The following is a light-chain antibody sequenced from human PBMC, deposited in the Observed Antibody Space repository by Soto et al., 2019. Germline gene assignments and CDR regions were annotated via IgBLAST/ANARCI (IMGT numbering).Light chain of an antibody. J-gene: IGKJ1*01. CDR2: DVS. V-gene: IGKV1-5*01. CDR3: QQYNSYSTWT. Sequence: DIQMTQSPSTLSASVGDRVTITCRASQSISPWLAWYQQKPGKAPKLLIYDVSSLQSGVPSRFSGSGSGTEFTLTISSLQPDDFATYYCQQYNSYSTWTFGQGTKVDIK. CDR1: QSISPW.